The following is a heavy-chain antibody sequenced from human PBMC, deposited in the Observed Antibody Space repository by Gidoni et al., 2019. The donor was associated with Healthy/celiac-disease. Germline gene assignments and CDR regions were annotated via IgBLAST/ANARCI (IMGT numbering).Heavy chain of an antibody. V-gene: IGHV1-18*04. J-gene: IGHJ4*02. Sequence: QVQLLQSGAEVKKPGASVKVSFKASGYTFTSYGISWGRQAPGQGLEWMGWISAYNGKTNYAQKLHGRVTMTTDPSTSTAYMELRRLRSDDTAVYYCARVKPHFDYWGQGTLVTVSS. CDR3: ARVKPHFDY. CDR1: GYTFTSYG. CDR2: ISAYNGKT.